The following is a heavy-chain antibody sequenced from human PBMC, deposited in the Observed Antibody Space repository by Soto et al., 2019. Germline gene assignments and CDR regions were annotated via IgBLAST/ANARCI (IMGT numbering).Heavy chain of an antibody. CDR3: AIARVADSPLDH. Sequence: GGSLRLSCVGSGFTFSNNAMHWVRQAPGKGLEWVALISYDSSEIFYADSVKGRFTISRDNPENTLFLHMNSPRADDTAVYYCAIARVADSPLDHWGQGILVTVSS. V-gene: IGHV3-30*01. J-gene: IGHJ4*01. CDR2: ISYDSSEI. D-gene: IGHD2-21*01. CDR1: GFTFSNNA.